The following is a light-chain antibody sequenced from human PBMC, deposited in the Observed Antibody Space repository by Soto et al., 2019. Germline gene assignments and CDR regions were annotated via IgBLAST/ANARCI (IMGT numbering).Light chain of an antibody. J-gene: IGLJ2*01. CDR2: EVS. CDR1: SSDVGGYNY. Sequence: QSALTQPASVSGSPGQSITISCTGTSSDVGGYNYVSWYQQHPGKAPKLMIFEVSNRPSGVSHRFSGSKSGNTASLTISRLQAEDEADYYCTSYTSSSTLVFGGGTKLTVL. V-gene: IGLV2-14*01. CDR3: TSYTSSSTLV.